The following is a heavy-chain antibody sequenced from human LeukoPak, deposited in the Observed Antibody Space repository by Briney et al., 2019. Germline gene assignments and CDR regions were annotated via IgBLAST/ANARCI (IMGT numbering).Heavy chain of an antibody. V-gene: IGHV4-4*07. CDR2: IYTSGST. CDR1: GGSISSYY. J-gene: IGHJ3*02. D-gene: IGHD6-13*01. Sequence: SETLSLTCTVSGGSISSYYWSWIRQPAGKGLEWTGRIYTSGSTNYNPSLKSRVTMSVDTSKNQFSLKLSSVTAADTAVYYCARGIAAASKAYAFDIWGQGTMVTVSS. CDR3: ARGIAAASKAYAFDI.